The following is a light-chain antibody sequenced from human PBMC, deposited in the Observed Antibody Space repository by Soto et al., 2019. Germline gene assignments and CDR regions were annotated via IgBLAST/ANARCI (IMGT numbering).Light chain of an antibody. CDR2: AAS. Sequence: DIPITQSPSTLSASVGDRVTITCRASESFSSWLAWYQQKPGRAPKLLIYAASTLQSGVPSRFSGSGSGTDFTLTISCLQSEDFATYYCQQYYSYPRTFGQGTKVDIK. J-gene: IGKJ1*01. V-gene: IGKV1-5*01. CDR3: QQYYSYPRT. CDR1: ESFSSW.